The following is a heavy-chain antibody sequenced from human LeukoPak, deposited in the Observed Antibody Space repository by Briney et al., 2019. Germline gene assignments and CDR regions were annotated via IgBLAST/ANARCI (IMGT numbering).Heavy chain of an antibody. D-gene: IGHD3-22*01. V-gene: IGHV1-69*04. J-gene: IGHJ5*02. CDR1: GGTFSSYA. CDR3: ASDPHSYDSSGYRP. CDR2: IIPILGIA. Sequence: SVKVSCKASGGTFSSYAISWVRQAPGQGLEWMGRIIPILGIANYAQKFQGRVTITADKSTSTAYMELSSLRSEDTAVYYCASDPHSYDSSGYRPWGQGTLVTVSS.